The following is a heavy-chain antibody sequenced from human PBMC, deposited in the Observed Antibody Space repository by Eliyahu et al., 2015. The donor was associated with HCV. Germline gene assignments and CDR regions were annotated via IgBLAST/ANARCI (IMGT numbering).Heavy chain of an antibody. CDR2: INPADSDT. CDR3: VRVDSLIRGSIIHYYFGMNV. V-gene: IGHV5-51*01. D-gene: IGHD3-10*01. CDR1: XYSFTNYX. Sequence: EVQLVQSGAEVKKPGESLKISCEASXYSFTNYXIXWVRQMPGKGLECMGIINPADSDTRYSPSFQGQVTMSTDTSTTTAYLQWGSLKASDTATYYCVRVDSLIRGSIIHYYFGMNVWGQGTTVTVSS. J-gene: IGHJ6*02.